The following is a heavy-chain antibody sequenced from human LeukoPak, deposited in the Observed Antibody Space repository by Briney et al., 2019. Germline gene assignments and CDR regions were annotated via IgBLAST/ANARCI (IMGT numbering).Heavy chain of an antibody. V-gene: IGHV3-48*01. D-gene: IGHD6-13*01. CDR1: GFTFSTYS. CDR3: TRSRPGTEAGQPNFDY. Sequence: PGGSLRLSCAASGFTFSTYSMSWVRQAPGKGLEWVSYISSISSIIYYADSVKGRFTISRDNARNSLYLLMNSLRAEDTAVYYCTRSRPGTEAGQPNFDYWGQGTLVTVSS. J-gene: IGHJ4*02. CDR2: ISSISSII.